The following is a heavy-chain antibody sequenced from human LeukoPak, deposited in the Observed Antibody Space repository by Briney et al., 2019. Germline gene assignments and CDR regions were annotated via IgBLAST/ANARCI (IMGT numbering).Heavy chain of an antibody. J-gene: IGHJ5*02. CDR1: GGSISSSSYY. D-gene: IGHD3-22*01. CDR2: IYYSGST. V-gene: IGHV4-39*01. CDR3: ARHGCYYDSSGYCWFDP. Sequence: PSETLSLTCTVSGGSISSSSYYWGWIRQPPGKGLEWIGSIYYSGSTYYNPSLKSRVTISVDTSKNQFSLKLSSVTAAGTAVYYCARHGCYYDSSGYCWFDPWGQGTLVTVSS.